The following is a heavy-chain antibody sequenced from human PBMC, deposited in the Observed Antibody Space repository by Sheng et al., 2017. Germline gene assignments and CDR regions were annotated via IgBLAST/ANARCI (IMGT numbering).Heavy chain of an antibody. J-gene: IGHJ2*01. CDR1: GSSIATDYY. D-gene: IGHD3-16*01. CDR3: ARDFKLHWGTPPWYFDL. V-gene: IGHV4-38-2*02. CDR2: VYQSGTT. Sequence: QVQLQESGPGLVEPSETLSLTCTVSGSSIATDYYWAWVRQTPGKGLEWIGSVYQSGTTYINPSLKGRATISVDTSNNKFSLRMTSVTVEDAAVYYCARDFKLHWGTPPWYFDLWGLALWSLVSS.